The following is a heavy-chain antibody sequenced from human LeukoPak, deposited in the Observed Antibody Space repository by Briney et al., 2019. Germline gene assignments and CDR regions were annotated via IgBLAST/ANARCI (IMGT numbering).Heavy chain of an antibody. D-gene: IGHD3-10*01. Sequence: PGGSLRLSCAASGFTFSDYYMSWMRQAPGKGLEWVSYISSSSHTNYADSVKGRFIISRDNAKNSLYVQMNSLRAEDTAVYYCARVKGSYSVDYWGQGTLATVSS. V-gene: IGHV3-11*06. CDR1: GFTFSDYY. CDR2: ISSSSHT. CDR3: ARVKGSYSVDY. J-gene: IGHJ4*02.